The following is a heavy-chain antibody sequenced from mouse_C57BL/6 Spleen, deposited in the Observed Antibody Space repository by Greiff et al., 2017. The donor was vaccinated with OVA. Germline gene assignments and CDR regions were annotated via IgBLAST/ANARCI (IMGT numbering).Heavy chain of an antibody. CDR3: ARPTTVVAHWYFGV. J-gene: IGHJ1*03. V-gene: IGHV1-64*01. CDR1: GYTFTSFW. Sequence: QVQLQQPGAELVKPGASVKLSCKASGYTFTSFWMHWVKQRPGQGLEWIGMIHPNSGSTNYNEKFKSKATLTVDKSSSTAYMQLSSLTSEDSAVYYCARPTTVVAHWYFGVWGTGTTDTVSS. D-gene: IGHD1-1*01. CDR2: IHPNSGST.